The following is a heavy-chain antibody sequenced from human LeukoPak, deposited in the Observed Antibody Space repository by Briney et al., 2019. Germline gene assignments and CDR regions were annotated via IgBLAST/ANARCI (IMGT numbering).Heavy chain of an antibody. CDR1: GYTFTSYN. J-gene: IGHJ4*02. Sequence: ASVKVSCKASGYTFTSYNINWVRQAAGQGLERMGWMNPNSGDTGYAQKFQGRVTITRATSASTAYMELSSLRSEDTAVYYCARGRCVGSTNCYYFDYWGQGTLVTVSS. CDR3: ARGRCVGSTNCYYFDY. D-gene: IGHD2-2*01. CDR2: MNPNSGDT. V-gene: IGHV1-8*01.